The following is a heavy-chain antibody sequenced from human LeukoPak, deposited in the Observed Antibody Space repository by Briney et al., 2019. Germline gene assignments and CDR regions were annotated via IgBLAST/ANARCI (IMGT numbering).Heavy chain of an antibody. CDR1: GYSFTNYW. V-gene: IGHV5-51*01. Sequence: GESLKISCKGSGYSFTNYWIAWVRQMPGRGPEWMGIIYPGDSDTRYSPSFQGQVTISADKSITTAYLQWSGLKASDTAIYYCARVSGGYFQEWGQGTLVTVSS. CDR2: IYPGDSDT. CDR3: ARVSGGYFQE. D-gene: IGHD3-10*01. J-gene: IGHJ1*01.